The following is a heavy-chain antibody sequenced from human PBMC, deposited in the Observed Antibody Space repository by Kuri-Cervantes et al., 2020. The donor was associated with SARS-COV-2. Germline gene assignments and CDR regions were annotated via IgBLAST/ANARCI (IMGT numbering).Heavy chain of an antibody. CDR1: GFIFNGYG. Sequence: GGSLRLSCAASGFIFNGYGMHWVRQAPGKGLEWVAVIWNDGSKDDCADSVKGRFTISRDDSKSTLYLQMDSLRAEDTALYYCAGAIGRNSEIDFWGHGTLVTVSS. CDR3: AGAIGRNSEIDF. D-gene: IGHD4-23*01. J-gene: IGHJ4*01. CDR2: IWNDGSKD. V-gene: IGHV3-33*01.